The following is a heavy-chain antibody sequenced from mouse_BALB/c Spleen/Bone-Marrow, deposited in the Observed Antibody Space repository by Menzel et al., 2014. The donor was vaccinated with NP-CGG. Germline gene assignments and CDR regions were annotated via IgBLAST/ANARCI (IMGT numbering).Heavy chain of an antibody. CDR1: GFTFSNYW. CDR3: TRRGFAY. CDR2: IRLKSNNYAT. Sequence: EVEVEESGGGLVQPGGSMKLSCVASGFTFSNYWMNWVRQSPEKGLEWVAEIRLKSNNYATHYAESVKGRFTISRDDSKSSVYLQMNNLRAEDTGIYYCTRRGFAYWGQGTLVTVSA. V-gene: IGHV6-6*02. J-gene: IGHJ3*01.